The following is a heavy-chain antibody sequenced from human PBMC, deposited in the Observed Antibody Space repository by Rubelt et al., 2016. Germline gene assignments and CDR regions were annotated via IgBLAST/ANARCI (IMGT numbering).Heavy chain of an antibody. CDR3: ARIDCSSTSCYFVDP. Sequence: QVQLQESGPGLVKPSETLSPTCAVYGESFGYYYWSWIRQPPGKGLEWIGKINHSGSNNYNPSLKSRVTMSVDTSKNQFSRKLSSVTAADTAVYYCARIDCSSTSCYFVDPWGQGTLVTVSS. CDR1: GESFGYYY. D-gene: IGHD2-2*01. J-gene: IGHJ5*02. CDR2: INHSGSN. V-gene: IGHV4-34*10.